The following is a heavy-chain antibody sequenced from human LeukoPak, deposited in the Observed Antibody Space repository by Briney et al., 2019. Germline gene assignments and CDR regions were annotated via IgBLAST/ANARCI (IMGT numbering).Heavy chain of an antibody. D-gene: IGHD2-15*01. CDR2: IYHSGST. CDR3: ARGPRYCSGGSCFLFDY. CDR1: GGSISSGGYS. Sequence: PSENLSLTCAVSGGSISSGGYSWSWIRQPPGKGLEWIGYIYHSGSTYYNPSLKSRVTISVDRSKNQFSLKLSSVTAADTAVYYCARGPRYCSGGSCFLFDYWGQGTLVTVSS. J-gene: IGHJ4*02. V-gene: IGHV4-30-2*01.